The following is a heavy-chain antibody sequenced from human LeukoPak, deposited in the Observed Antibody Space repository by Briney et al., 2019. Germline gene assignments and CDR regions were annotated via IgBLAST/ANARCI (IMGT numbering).Heavy chain of an antibody. J-gene: IGHJ4*02. CDR3: ARGSLVRSSPIGDY. V-gene: IGHV1-69*04. D-gene: IGHD6-13*01. Sequence: GASVKVSCKASGGTFSSYAISWVRQAPGQGLEWMGRIIPILGIANYAQKFQGRVTITADKSTSTAYMELSGLRSEDTAVYYCARGSLVRSSPIGDYWGQGTLVTVSS. CDR2: IIPILGIA. CDR1: GGTFSSYA.